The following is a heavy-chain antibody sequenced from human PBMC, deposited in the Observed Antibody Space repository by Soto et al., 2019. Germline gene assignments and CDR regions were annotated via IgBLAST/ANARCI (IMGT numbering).Heavy chain of an antibody. D-gene: IGHD3-16*01. CDR2: LIHGGST. V-gene: IGHV4-34*12. CDR3: ARSPLGYDYVRQTWREVGDSFDI. Sequence: PWETLSLTCAIYGASLGGFHWTWLRQAPGKGLEWIGELIHGGSTNYNPSLKSRVSFSLDTSKNQFSLHLMSVTAADTAVYYCARSPLGYDYVRQTWREVGDSFDIWGRGTMVTVS. J-gene: IGHJ3*02. CDR1: GASLGGFH.